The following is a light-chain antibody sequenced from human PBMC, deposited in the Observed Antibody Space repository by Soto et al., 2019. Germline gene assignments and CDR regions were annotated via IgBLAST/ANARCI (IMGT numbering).Light chain of an antibody. CDR1: QSITIW. J-gene: IGKJ1*01. CDR2: DAS. V-gene: IGKV1-5*01. Sequence: DIQMTQSPSTLSPSVGDSVTITCRASQSITIWLAWYQQKPGKAPKRLIYDASSLEGGVPSRFSGRGSGTEFTLTIRGVQHDEFATYYSQHCNSFSWTFGQGKKVET. CDR3: QHCNSFSWT.